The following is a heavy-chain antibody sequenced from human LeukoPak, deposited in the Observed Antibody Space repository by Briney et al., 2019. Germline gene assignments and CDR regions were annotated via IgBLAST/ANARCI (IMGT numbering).Heavy chain of an antibody. CDR3: AREPGGDFWSGYYPYGMDV. Sequence: GGSLRLSCAASGFTFSSYAMSWVRQVPGKGLEWVSVISGSGDNTYYADSVKGRFTISRDNSKNTLYLQMNSLRAEDTAVYYCAREPGGDFWSGYYPYGMDVWGQGTTVTVSS. D-gene: IGHD3-3*01. J-gene: IGHJ6*02. V-gene: IGHV3-23*01. CDR1: GFTFSSYA. CDR2: ISGSGDNT.